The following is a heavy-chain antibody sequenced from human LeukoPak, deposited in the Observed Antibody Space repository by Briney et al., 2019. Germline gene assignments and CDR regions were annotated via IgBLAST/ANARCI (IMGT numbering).Heavy chain of an antibody. V-gene: IGHV4-59*08. CDR1: GGSISSYY. D-gene: IGHD6-13*01. J-gene: IGHJ6*02. Sequence: SETLSLTCTVSGGSISSYYWSWIRQPPGKGLEWIGYIYYSGSTNYNPSLKSRVTISVDTSKNQFSLKLSSVTAADTAVYYCARNIQQTPYYYYYGMDVWGQGTTVTVSS. CDR3: ARNIQQTPYYYYYGMDV. CDR2: IYYSGST.